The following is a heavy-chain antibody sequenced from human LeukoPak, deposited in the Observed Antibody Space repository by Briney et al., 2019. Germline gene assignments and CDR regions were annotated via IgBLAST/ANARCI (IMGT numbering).Heavy chain of an antibody. Sequence: GASVKVSCKASGYIFTDYYMHWVRQAPGQGLEWMGWINPNSGGTNYAQKFQGRVTLTRDTSISTAYMELSSLRSDDTAVYYCARDFYPTSGHYEDWFDPWGQGTLVTVSS. CDR2: INPNSGGT. D-gene: IGHD3-22*01. CDR3: ARDFYPTSGHYEDWFDP. CDR1: GYIFTDYY. V-gene: IGHV1-2*02. J-gene: IGHJ5*02.